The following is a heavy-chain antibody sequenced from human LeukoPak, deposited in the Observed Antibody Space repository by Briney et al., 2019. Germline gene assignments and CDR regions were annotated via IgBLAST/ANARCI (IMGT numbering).Heavy chain of an antibody. Sequence: GGSLRLSCAASGFSFNTYSMNWVRQAPGKGLEWVSSISSSSAHIFYADSVKGRFSISRDNAKNSLYLQMNSLRVEDTAVYYCTSRYCTTTNCYSFDNWGQGTMVTASS. CDR2: ISSSSAHI. CDR3: TSRYCTTTNCYSFDN. V-gene: IGHV3-21*01. CDR1: GFSFNTYS. J-gene: IGHJ3*02. D-gene: IGHD2-2*01.